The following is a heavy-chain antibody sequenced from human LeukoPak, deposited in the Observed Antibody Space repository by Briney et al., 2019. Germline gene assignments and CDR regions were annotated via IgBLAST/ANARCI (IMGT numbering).Heavy chain of an antibody. CDR2: IWYDGSNK. V-gene: IGHV3-33*06. CDR3: AKGHYYGSGNFYNY. Sequence: GGSLRLSCAASGFTFSSYGMHWVRQAPGKGLEWVAVIWYDGSNKYYVDSVKGRFTISRDNSKNTLYLQMNSLRAEDTAVYYCAKGHYYGSGNFYNYWGQGTLVTVSS. D-gene: IGHD3-10*01. CDR1: GFTFSSYG. J-gene: IGHJ4*02.